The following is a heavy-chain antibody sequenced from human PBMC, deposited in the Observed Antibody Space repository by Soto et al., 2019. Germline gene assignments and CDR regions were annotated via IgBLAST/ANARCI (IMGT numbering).Heavy chain of an antibody. D-gene: IGHD2-2*01. CDR1: GFTFRSYN. CDR2: ISSSSSTI. CDR3: VKDLHQLLPDFDY. Sequence: PGGSLRLSCAASGFTFRSYNMNWVRQAPGKGLEWVSYISSSSSTIYYADSVKGRFTISRDNAKNSLYLQMNSLRAEDTAVYYCVKDLHQLLPDFDYWGQGTLVTVSS. V-gene: IGHV3-48*01. J-gene: IGHJ4*02.